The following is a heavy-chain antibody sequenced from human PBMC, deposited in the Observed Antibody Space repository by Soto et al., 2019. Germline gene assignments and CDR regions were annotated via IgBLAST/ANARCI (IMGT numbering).Heavy chain of an antibody. CDR2: IYYSGST. D-gene: IGHD6-13*01. J-gene: IGHJ4*02. Sequence: ASETLSLTCTVSGGSISSYYWSWIRQPPGKGLEWIGYIYYSGSTNYNPSLKSRVTISVDTSKNQFSLKLSSVTAADTAVYYCARSPRYSSSWYDYWGQGTLGTVSS. CDR3: ARSPRYSSSWYDY. V-gene: IGHV4-59*01. CDR1: GGSISSYY.